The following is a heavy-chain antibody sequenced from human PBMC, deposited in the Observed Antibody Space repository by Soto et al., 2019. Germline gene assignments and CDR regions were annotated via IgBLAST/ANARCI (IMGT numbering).Heavy chain of an antibody. D-gene: IGHD2-15*01. Sequence: ASVKVSCKASGYTFTGYYMHWVRQAPGQGLEWMGWINPNSGGTNYAQKFQGWVTMTRDTSISTAYMELSRLRSDDTAVYYCARDRCLSGGSCYSSFDYWGQGTLVTVSS. CDR1: GYTFTGYY. CDR3: ARDRCLSGGSCYSSFDY. CDR2: INPNSGGT. V-gene: IGHV1-2*04. J-gene: IGHJ4*02.